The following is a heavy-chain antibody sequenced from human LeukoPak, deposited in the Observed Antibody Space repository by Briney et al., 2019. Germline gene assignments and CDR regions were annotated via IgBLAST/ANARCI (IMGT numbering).Heavy chain of an antibody. CDR3: AGTIPIDYGGNSDAFDI. V-gene: IGHV4-4*07. Sequence: SETLSLTCTVSGGSISSYYWSWIRQPAGKGLEWIGRIYTSGSTNYNPSLKSRVTMSVDTSKNQFSLKLSSVTAADTAVYYCAGTIPIDYGGNSDAFDIWGQGTMVTVSS. D-gene: IGHD4-23*01. CDR1: GGSISSYY. J-gene: IGHJ3*02. CDR2: IYTSGST.